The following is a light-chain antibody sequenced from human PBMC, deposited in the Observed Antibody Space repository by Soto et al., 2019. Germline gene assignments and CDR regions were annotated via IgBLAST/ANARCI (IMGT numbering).Light chain of an antibody. J-gene: IGKJ4*01. CDR3: QQYESYSPLT. CDR1: QSIRSW. CDR2: DAY. V-gene: IGKV1-5*01. Sequence: DIQMTQPPSILSASVGDRVTITCRASQSIRSWLAWYQQKPGKAPKLLIYDAYSLESGVPSRFSGRRSGTEFTLTIAGLQPEDSATYYCQQYESYSPLTFGGGTKVDIK.